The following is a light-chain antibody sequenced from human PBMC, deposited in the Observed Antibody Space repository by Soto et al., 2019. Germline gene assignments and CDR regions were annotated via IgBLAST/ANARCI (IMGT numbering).Light chain of an antibody. CDR3: SSYTTSSTVV. Sequence: QSALTQPASVSGSPGQSITISCTGTSSDVGAYNYVSWYQHHPGKAPKLIIFEVSHRPSGFSNLFSCSKSGNTASLTISGLQAEDEADYYCSSYTTSSTVVFGGGTKLTVL. J-gene: IGLJ2*01. CDR2: EVS. V-gene: IGLV2-14*01. CDR1: SSDVGAYNY.